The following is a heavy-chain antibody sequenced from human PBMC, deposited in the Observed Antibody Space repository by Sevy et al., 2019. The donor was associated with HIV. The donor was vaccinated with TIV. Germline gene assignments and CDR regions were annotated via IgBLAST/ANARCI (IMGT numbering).Heavy chain of an antibody. J-gene: IGHJ4*02. D-gene: IGHD6-19*01. CDR1: GFTFSNYA. V-gene: IGHV3-23*01. CDR2: ISGSDGST. CDR3: AKEERYSSGWPFDY. Sequence: GGSLRLSFAASGFTFSNYAMSWVRQAPGKELEWVSAISGSDGSTYYADSVTGRFTISRDNSTNTLYLQMNSLRADDTAVYYCAKEERYSSGWPFDYWGQGTLVTVSS.